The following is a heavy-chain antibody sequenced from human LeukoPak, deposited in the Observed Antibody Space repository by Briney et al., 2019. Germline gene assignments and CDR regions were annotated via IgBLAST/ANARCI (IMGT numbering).Heavy chain of an antibody. V-gene: IGHV1-2*02. CDR1: GYTFTGYY. D-gene: IGHD2-2*01. CDR2: INPNSGGT. CDR3: ARARSIYKNNVVVPPASNLPFGY. Sequence: ASVKVSCKASGYTFTGYYMHWVRQAPGQGLEWMGWINPNSGGTNYAQNFQGRVTMTRDTSISTAYMELSRLRSDDTAVYYCARARSIYKNNVVVPPASNLPFGYWGQGTLVTVSS. J-gene: IGHJ4*02.